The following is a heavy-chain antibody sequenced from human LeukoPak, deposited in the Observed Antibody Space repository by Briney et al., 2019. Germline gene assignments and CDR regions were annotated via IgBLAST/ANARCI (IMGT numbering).Heavy chain of an antibody. Sequence: PSQTLSLTCTASGRSISRGSYYCRWIRQPARKGLDWSVRIYTSGSTNYNPSLKSRVTISVDTSKNQFSLKLSSVTAADTAVYYCTSFYYDSSGYIDYWGQGTLVTVSS. J-gene: IGHJ4*02. CDR2: IYTSGST. V-gene: IGHV4-61*02. CDR3: TSFYYDSSGYIDY. CDR1: GRSISRGSYY. D-gene: IGHD3-22*01.